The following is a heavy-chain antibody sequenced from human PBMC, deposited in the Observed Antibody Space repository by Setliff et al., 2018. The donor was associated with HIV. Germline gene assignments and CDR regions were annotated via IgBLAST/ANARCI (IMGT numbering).Heavy chain of an antibody. CDR2: IYNSAST. V-gene: IGHV4-4*09. J-gene: IGHJ3*02. CDR1: GDSISTDY. CDR3: ARAKSSFTSAWYRDHDAFNI. Sequence: SETLSLTCTVSGDSISTDYWTWIRQPPGKGLEWIGYIYNSASTSYNPSLKSRVTISVDTSKNQFSLKLSSVTAADTAVYYCARAKSSFTSAWYRDHDAFNIWGQGTMVTVSS. D-gene: IGHD6-19*01.